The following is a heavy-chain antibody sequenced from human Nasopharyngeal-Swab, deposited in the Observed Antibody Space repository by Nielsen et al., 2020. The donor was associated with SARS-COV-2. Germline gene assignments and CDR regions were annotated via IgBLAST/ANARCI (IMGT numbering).Heavy chain of an antibody. CDR2: IYYSGST. V-gene: IGHV4-39*01. J-gene: IGHJ4*02. CDR1: GSSISSSSYY. D-gene: IGHD6-19*01. Sequence: SETLSLTCTVSGSSISSSSYYWGWIRQPPGKGLEWIGSIYYSGSTYYNPSLKSRVTISVDTSKSQFSLKLSSVTAADTAVYYCQGGSDWRRHSDYWGQGTLVTVSS. CDR3: QGGSDWRRHSDY.